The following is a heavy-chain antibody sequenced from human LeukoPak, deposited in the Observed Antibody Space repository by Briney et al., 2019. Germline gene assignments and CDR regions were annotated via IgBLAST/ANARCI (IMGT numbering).Heavy chain of an antibody. J-gene: IGHJ4*02. V-gene: IGHV4-34*01. Sequence: SETLSLTCAVYGGSFSGYYWSWIRQPPGKGLEWIGEINHSGSTIYNPSLKSRVTISVDTSKNQFSLKLSSVTAADTAVYYCASYYDFWSGYDYWGQGTLVTVSS. D-gene: IGHD3-3*01. CDR1: GGSFSGYY. CDR3: ASYYDFWSGYDY. CDR2: INHSGST.